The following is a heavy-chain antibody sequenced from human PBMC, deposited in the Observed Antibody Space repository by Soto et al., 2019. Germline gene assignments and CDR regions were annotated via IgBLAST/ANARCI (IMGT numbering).Heavy chain of an antibody. CDR2: ISSSSSYI. CDR1: GFTFSSYS. J-gene: IGHJ6*02. CDR3: ARDTAMVTGHYYYGMEV. Sequence: GGSLRLSCAASGFTFSSYSMNWFRQAPGKGLEWVSSISSSSSYIYYADSVKGRFTISRDNAKNSLYLQMNSLRAEDTAVYYCARDTAMVTGHYYYGMEVWGQGTTVTVSS. D-gene: IGHD5-18*01. V-gene: IGHV3-21*01.